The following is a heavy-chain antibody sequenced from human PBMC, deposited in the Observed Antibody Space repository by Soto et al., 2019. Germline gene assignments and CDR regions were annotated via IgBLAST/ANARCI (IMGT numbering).Heavy chain of an antibody. Sequence: SVKVSCKACGVTFIIYAISSVRQAPGQGLEWMGGIVPIVGTAKYAQKFQGRVTITADESTSTVYMELSSLRSDDTAVYYCVRVVAIPGYPDNWGQGTLVTVSS. J-gene: IGHJ4*02. CDR1: GVTFIIYA. D-gene: IGHD5-12*01. CDR2: IVPIVGTA. CDR3: VRVVAIPGYPDN. V-gene: IGHV1-69*13.